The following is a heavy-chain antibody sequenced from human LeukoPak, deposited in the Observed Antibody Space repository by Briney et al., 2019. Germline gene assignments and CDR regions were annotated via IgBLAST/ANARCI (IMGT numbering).Heavy chain of an antibody. J-gene: IGHJ4*02. CDR2: IYYSGST. D-gene: IGHD6-13*01. Sequence: KPSETLSLTCTVSGGSISSSSYYWGWIRQPPGKGLEWIGSIYYSGSTYYNPSLKSRVTISVDTSKNQFSLKLSSVTAADTAVYYCARHVIAAAGTFDYWGQGTLVTVSS. CDR3: ARHVIAAAGTFDY. CDR1: GGSISSSSYY. V-gene: IGHV4-39*01.